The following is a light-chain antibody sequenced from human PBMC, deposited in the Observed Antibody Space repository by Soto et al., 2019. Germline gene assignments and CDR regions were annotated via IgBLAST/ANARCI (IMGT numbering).Light chain of an antibody. V-gene: IGKV3-15*01. CDR3: QQYHTWPIT. J-gene: IGKJ4*01. Sequence: VMTHSPATLSVSPWEIATLSCRASQSVSTNLAWYQQRPGQAPRLLISGASTGATGIPARFSGSGSGTEFTLTISSLQSEDCAIYYCQQYHTWPITFGGGTKVDIK. CDR1: QSVSTN. CDR2: GAS.